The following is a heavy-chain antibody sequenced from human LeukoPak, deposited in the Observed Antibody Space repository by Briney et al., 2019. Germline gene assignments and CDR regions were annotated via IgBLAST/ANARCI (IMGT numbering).Heavy chain of an antibody. D-gene: IGHD3-10*01. Sequence: PGGSLRLSCAASGFIFSSHSMNWVRQAPGKGLEWVSSTSSSSSYIYNADSVKGRFTISRDNAKKSLYLQMNSLRAEDTAVYYCARVPYYGSGRLAFDIWGQGTMVTVSS. V-gene: IGHV3-21*01. J-gene: IGHJ3*02. CDR3: ARVPYYGSGRLAFDI. CDR1: GFIFSSHS. CDR2: TSSSSSYI.